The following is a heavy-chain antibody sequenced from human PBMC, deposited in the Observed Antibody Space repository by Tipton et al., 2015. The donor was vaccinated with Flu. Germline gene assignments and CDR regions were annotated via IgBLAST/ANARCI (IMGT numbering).Heavy chain of an antibody. J-gene: IGHJ5*02. D-gene: IGHD4-11*01. CDR3: ARRDYTNYVSEPKNWFEP. CDR2: IFHSGNT. CDR1: GNSIRSSDHY. Sequence: TLSLTCGVSGNSIRSSDHYWGWFRQPPGKGLEWIGNIFHSGNTYLNPSLKSRVTISIDTSKNQFSHKLGSVTAADTAVYYCARRDYTNYVSEPKNWFEPWGQGNLVTVSP. V-gene: IGHV4-38-2*01.